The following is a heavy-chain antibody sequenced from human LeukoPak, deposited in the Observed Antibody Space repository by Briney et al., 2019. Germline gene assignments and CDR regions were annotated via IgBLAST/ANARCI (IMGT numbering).Heavy chain of an antibody. CDR3: ARGWSRDY. J-gene: IGHJ4*02. Sequence: PGGSLRLSCAASGFTFSTYEMNWVRQAPGQGLEWVSYISTSGSSRFYADSVRGRFTLSRDNVKDSLSLQMNSLRVEDTAVYFCARGWSRDYWGQGTLVTVSS. CDR2: ISTSGSSR. V-gene: IGHV3-48*03. CDR1: GFTFSTYE.